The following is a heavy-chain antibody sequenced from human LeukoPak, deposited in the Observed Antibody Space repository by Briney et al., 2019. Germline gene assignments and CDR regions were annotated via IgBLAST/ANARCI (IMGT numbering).Heavy chain of an antibody. V-gene: IGHV4-59*11. CDR1: GGSFSSHY. CDR2: IYYSGST. D-gene: IGHD3-22*01. CDR3: ARGGGVTYYDSTGYLWYFDY. Sequence: PLETLSLTCTVSGGSFSSHYWSWIRQPPGKGLGWIGYIYYSGSTKFNPSLKSRVTISVDTSKNQFSLKLSSVTVADTAVYYCARGGGVTYYDSTGYLWYFDYWGQGTLVTVSS. J-gene: IGHJ4*02.